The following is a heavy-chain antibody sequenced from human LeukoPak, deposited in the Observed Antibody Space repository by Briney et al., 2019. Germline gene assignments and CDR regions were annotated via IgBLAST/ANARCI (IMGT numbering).Heavy chain of an antibody. Sequence: ASVTVSFTASGYTFTSYDINWVRQAPGQGLEWRGWMNPNSGGTNYAQKFQGRVTMTRHTSISTASMELSRLRSDDTAVYYCARDGIAVAGTGVAAVYWGQGTLVTVSS. J-gene: IGHJ4*02. V-gene: IGHV1-2*02. D-gene: IGHD6-19*01. CDR2: MNPNSGGT. CDR3: ARDGIAVAGTGVAAVY. CDR1: GYTFTSYD.